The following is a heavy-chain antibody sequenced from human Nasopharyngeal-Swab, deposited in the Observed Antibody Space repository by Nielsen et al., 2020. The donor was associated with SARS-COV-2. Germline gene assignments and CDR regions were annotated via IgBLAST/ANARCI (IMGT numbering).Heavy chain of an antibody. D-gene: IGHD5-18*01. CDR2: INWNSGHI. J-gene: IGHJ4*02. CDR1: GFSFDDYA. CDR3: AKARRTDTYGFECFDY. Sequence: SLKISCAASGFSFDDYAMHWVRQVPGKGLEWVSTINWNSGHIDYADPVKGRFTVTRDNAKNSLYLQMNSLRAEDTALYYCAKARRTDTYGFECFDYWGQGTLVTVSS. V-gene: IGHV3-9*01.